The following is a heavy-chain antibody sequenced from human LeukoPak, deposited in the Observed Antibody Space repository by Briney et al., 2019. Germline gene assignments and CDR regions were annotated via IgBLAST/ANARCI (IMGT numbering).Heavy chain of an antibody. Sequence: GGSLRLSCAASGFTFSSYAMHWVRQAPGKGLEWVAVISYDGSNKYYADSVKGRYTISRDNSKNTLYLQMNSLRAEDTAVYYCARALAPYYDFWSWFDPWGQGTLVTVSS. CDR3: ARALAPYYDFWSWFDP. CDR2: ISYDGSNK. J-gene: IGHJ5*02. D-gene: IGHD3-3*01. V-gene: IGHV3-30*04. CDR1: GFTFSSYA.